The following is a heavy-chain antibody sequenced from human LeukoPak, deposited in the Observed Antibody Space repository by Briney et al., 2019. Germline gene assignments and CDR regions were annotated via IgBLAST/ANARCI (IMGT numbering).Heavy chain of an antibody. D-gene: IGHD6-19*01. CDR1: GFTFSSYA. CDR2: ISASGVST. J-gene: IGHJ4*02. Sequence: GGSLRLSCAASGFTFSSYAMTWVRQAPGIGLEWVSSISASGVSTYADSVKGRLTISRDNSQNTLYLQMNGLRVEDTAVYFCAKDFSGWQHKYFDIRGQGTLVTVSS. V-gene: IGHV3-23*01. CDR3: AKDFSGWQHKYFDI.